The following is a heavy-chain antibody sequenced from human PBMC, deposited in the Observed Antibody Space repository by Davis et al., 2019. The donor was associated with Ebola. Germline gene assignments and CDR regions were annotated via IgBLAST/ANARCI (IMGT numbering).Heavy chain of an antibody. CDR3: ATDAWAGFDP. J-gene: IGHJ5*02. CDR2: VNQDGSQT. V-gene: IGHV3-7*03. Sequence: GESLKISCAASGFTLSNYWMSWVRQAPGKGLEWVATVNQDGSQTYYVASVKGRFTMSRDDAKNSLYLQMNNLRVDDTAVYYCATDAWAGFDPWGQGTLVTVSS. CDR1: GFTLSNYW. D-gene: IGHD1-26*01.